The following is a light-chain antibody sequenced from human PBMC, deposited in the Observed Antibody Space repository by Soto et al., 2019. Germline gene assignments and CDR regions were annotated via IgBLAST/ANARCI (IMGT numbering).Light chain of an antibody. CDR3: QHYGTSLKWT. J-gene: IGKJ1*01. CDR2: GAS. CDR1: QSVSSTF. Sequence: EVVLTQSPGTLSLFPGERATLSCRANQSVSSTFLAWYQQKPGQAPRLLIYGASRRATVIPDRFSGSGSGTFFPLTISRLEPEDFAVYYCQHYGTSLKWTFGQGTKVGVK. V-gene: IGKV3-20*01.